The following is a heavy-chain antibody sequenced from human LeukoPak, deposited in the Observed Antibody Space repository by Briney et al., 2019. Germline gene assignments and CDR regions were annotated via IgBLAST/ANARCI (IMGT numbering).Heavy chain of an antibody. J-gene: IGHJ4*02. CDR1: GFTFSSYA. D-gene: IGHD6-13*01. V-gene: IGHV3-23*01. CDR3: AKRIAAALDY. CDR2: ISGSGGST. Sequence: GGLRLSCAASGFTFSSYAMSWVRQAPGKGLEWVSAISGSGGSTYYADSVKGRFTISRDNAKNTVHLQMNSLRAEDTAIYYCAKRIAAALDYWGQGTLVTVSS.